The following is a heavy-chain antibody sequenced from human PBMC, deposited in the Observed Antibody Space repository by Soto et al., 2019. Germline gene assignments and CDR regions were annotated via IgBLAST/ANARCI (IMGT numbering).Heavy chain of an antibody. D-gene: IGHD1-7*01. CDR2: ISGSGGST. J-gene: IGHJ4*02. Sequence: GGSLRLSCAAAGFNFSSHGMSWVRQAPGKGLEWVSAISGSGGSTYYADSVKGRFTISRDNSKNTLYLQMNSLRAEDTAVYYCAKDRGWRTGTTFWGQGTLVTVSS. CDR1: GFNFSSHG. V-gene: IGHV3-23*01. CDR3: AKDRGWRTGTTF.